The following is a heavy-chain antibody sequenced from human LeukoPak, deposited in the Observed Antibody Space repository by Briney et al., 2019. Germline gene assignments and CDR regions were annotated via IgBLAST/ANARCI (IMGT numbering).Heavy chain of an antibody. CDR1: GFTVSSNY. CDR3: ARGWRWLQLSGDYYYMDV. Sequence: GGSLRLSCAASGFTVSSNYMSWVRQAPGKGLEWVSVIYSGGSTYYAGSVKGRFTISRDNSKNTLYLQMNSLRAEDTAGYYCARGWRWLQLSGDYYYMDVWGKGTTVTVSS. J-gene: IGHJ6*03. D-gene: IGHD5-24*01. V-gene: IGHV3-53*01. CDR2: IYSGGST.